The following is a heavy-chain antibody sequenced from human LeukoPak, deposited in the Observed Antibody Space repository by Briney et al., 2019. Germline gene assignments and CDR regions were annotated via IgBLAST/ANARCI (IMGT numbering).Heavy chain of an antibody. Sequence: TXSLTCTVSGGSISSSSYYWGWIRQPPGTGLEWIGSIYYSGSTYYNPSLKSRVTISVDTSKNQFSLKLSSVTAADTAVYYCARHLGGNPDFDYWGQGTLVTVSS. V-gene: IGHV4-39*01. J-gene: IGHJ4*02. CDR2: IYYSGST. CDR1: GGSISSSSYY. CDR3: ARHLGGNPDFDY.